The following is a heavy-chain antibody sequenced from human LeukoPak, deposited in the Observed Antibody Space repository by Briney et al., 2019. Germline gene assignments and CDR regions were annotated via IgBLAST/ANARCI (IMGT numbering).Heavy chain of an antibody. CDR1: GRSFSGSW. Sequence: GGSLRLSCAVSGRSFSGSWITWIRQAPGKGLEWMASIKPNGSESWYVDSVKGGFIISNDNSKKSLYLLLTFLTADDTAHYYFARDRGRNSFDYWGQGTLVSVSS. CDR3: ARDRGRNSFDY. J-gene: IGHJ4*02. D-gene: IGHD1-14*01. CDR2: IKPNGSES. V-gene: IGHV3-7*03.